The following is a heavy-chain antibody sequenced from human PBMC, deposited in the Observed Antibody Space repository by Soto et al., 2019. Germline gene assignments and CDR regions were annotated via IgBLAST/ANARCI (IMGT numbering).Heavy chain of an antibody. CDR2: ISAYNGNT. D-gene: IGHD3-22*01. Sequence: ASVKVSCKASGYTFPSYGISWVRQAPGQGLEWMGWISAYNGNTNYAQKLQGRVTMTTDTSTSTAYMELRSLRSDDTAVYYCARDRSYYDSSGYARTGTYFDYWRQGTLVTVSS. V-gene: IGHV1-18*01. CDR1: GYTFPSYG. CDR3: ARDRSYYDSSGYARTGTYFDY. J-gene: IGHJ4*02.